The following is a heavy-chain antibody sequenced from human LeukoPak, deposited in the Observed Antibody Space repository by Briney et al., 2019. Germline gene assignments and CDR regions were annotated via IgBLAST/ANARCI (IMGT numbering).Heavy chain of an antibody. D-gene: IGHD2-15*01. CDR2: IIPIFGTA. J-gene: IGHJ1*01. CDR3: ASPPPGVVVVAATRQYFQH. CDR1: GGTFSSYA. Sequence: GASVKVSCKASGGTFSSYAISWVRQAPGQGLEWMGRIIPIFGTANYAQKFQGRVTITTDESTGTAYMELSSLRSEDTAVYYCASPPPGVVVVAATRQYFQHWGQGTLVTVSS. V-gene: IGHV1-69*05.